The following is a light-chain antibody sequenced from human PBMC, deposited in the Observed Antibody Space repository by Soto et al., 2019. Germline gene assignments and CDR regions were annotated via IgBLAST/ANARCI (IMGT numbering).Light chain of an antibody. CDR1: HAVNTR. J-gene: IGKJ1*01. V-gene: IGKV3-11*01. CDR2: LTS. Sequence: EVVLTQSPATLSSFPGDIVTLSCRASHAVNTRLAWYQHKPGQAPRLLIYLTSNRAAGIPARFSDSGSETDFTLTISDVEPEDFAVYYCHQRQSWPRTFGQGTKV. CDR3: HQRQSWPRT.